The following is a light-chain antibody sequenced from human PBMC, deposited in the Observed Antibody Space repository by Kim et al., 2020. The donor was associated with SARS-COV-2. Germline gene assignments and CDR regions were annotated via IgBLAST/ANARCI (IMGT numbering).Light chain of an antibody. Sequence: ASVGDRVTITCRASQDIRNDLGWYQQNPGRAPKRLIYGASSLQSEVPSRFSGSGSGTEFSLTISSVQPEDFATYFCLQHSTDPITFGQGTRLAIK. CDR2: GAS. V-gene: IGKV1-17*01. CDR3: LQHSTDPIT. CDR1: QDIRND. J-gene: IGKJ5*01.